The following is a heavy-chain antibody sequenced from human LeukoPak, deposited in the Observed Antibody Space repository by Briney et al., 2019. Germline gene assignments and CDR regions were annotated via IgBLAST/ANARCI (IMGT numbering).Heavy chain of an antibody. CDR2: ISGSGGST. V-gene: IGHV3-23*01. D-gene: IGHD3-9*01. CDR3: AKDDHDILTGYGLDY. Sequence: GGSLRLSCAASGFTFSSYAMDWVRQAPGKGLEWVSVISGSGGSTYYADSVKGRFTISRDNSKNTLYLQMNSLRADDTAVYYCAKDDHDILTGYGLDYWGPGTLVTVSS. J-gene: IGHJ4*02. CDR1: GFTFSSYA.